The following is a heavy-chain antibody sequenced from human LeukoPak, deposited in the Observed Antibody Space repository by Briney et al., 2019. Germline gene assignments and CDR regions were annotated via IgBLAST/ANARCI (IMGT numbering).Heavy chain of an antibody. J-gene: IGHJ5*02. CDR3: ARDRLAYCGGDCYSSWFDP. CDR2: INPNSGGT. CDR1: GYTFTGYY. Sequence: ASVKVSCKASGYTFTGYYMHWVRQAPGQGLEWMGRINPNSGGTNYAQKFQGRVTMTRDTSISTAYMELSRLRSDDTAVYYCARDRLAYCGGDCYSSWFDPWGQGTQVTVSS. V-gene: IGHV1-2*06. D-gene: IGHD2-21*02.